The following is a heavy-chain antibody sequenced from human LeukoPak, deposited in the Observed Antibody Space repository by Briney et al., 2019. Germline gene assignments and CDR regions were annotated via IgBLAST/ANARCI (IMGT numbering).Heavy chain of an antibody. V-gene: IGHV4-39*01. Sequence: SETLSLTCTVSGGSISSSSYYWGWIRQPPGKGLEWIGSIYYSGSTYYNPSLKSRVAISVDTSKNQFSLKLSSVTAADTAVYYCARHHIVATMDGAFDIWGQGTMVTVSS. CDR1: GGSISSSSYY. CDR2: IYYSGST. J-gene: IGHJ3*02. D-gene: IGHD5-12*01. CDR3: ARHHIVATMDGAFDI.